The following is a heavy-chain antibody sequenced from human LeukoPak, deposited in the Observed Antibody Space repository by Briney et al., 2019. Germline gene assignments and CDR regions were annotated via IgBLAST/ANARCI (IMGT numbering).Heavy chain of an antibody. V-gene: IGHV4-34*01. CDR2: INHSGRT. J-gene: IGHJ3*02. CDR3: ASEPYGSGSFLGAFDI. D-gene: IGHD3-10*01. CDR1: GGSFSGYY. Sequence: SETLALTCAVYGGSFSGYYWSWIRQTPGKGLEWIGEINHSGRTNYNPSLKSRVTISVDTSENQFFLNVNSVTAADTAVYYCASEPYGSGSFLGAFDIWGQGTMVTVSS.